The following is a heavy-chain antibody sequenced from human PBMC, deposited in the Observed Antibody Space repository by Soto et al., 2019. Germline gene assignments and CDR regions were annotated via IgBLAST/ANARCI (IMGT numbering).Heavy chain of an antibody. CDR3: AHLTTGGCYFDY. CDR2: IYRNDAK. J-gene: IGHJ4*02. Sequence: QITLKESGPTLVKPTQTLTLTCTFSGFSLRNSGVGVGWIRQPPGKALEWLALIYRNDAKRYRPSLKSRLTITKDTSKNQVVLTMTNMDPVDTATYYCAHLTTGGCYFDYWGQGTLVTVSS. CDR1: GFSLRNSGVG. D-gene: IGHD1-1*01. V-gene: IGHV2-5*01.